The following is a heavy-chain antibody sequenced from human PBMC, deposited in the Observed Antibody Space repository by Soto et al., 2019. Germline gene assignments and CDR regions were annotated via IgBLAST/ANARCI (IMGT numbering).Heavy chain of an antibody. CDR3: ARVPDR. CDR2: IYHSGST. V-gene: IGHV4-30-2*01. CDR1: GGSISSGGYS. D-gene: IGHD2-2*01. Sequence: QLQLQESGSGLVKPSQTLSLTCAVSGGSISSGGYSWSWIRQPPGKGLEGIGYIYHSGSTYYNPSLKSRVVILVARSKNQFALKLSSVTAADRAVYCCARVPDRWGQGTLVTVSS. J-gene: IGHJ5*02.